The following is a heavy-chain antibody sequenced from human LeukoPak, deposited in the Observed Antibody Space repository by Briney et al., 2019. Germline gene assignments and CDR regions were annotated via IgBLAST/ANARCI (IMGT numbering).Heavy chain of an antibody. J-gene: IGHJ5*02. CDR3: ARDASRGGYGWFDP. CDR1: GFTSSDYY. CDR2: ISSTGSAI. Sequence: GGSLRLSCAASGFTSSDYYMIWIRQAPGKGLEWISYISSTGSAIYYADSVKARFTISRDSAKNSLYLQMNSLTTEDTAVYYCARDASRGGYGWFDPWGQGTLVTVSS. D-gene: IGHD5-12*01. V-gene: IGHV3-11*01.